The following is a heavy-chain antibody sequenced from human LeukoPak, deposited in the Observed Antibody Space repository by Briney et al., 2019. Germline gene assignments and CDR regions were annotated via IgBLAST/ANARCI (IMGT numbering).Heavy chain of an antibody. D-gene: IGHD5-24*01. Sequence: GGSLRLSCAASGFIFSDYNMNWVRQAPGKGLEWLSYISSSSSTIYYADSVRGRFTISRDNAKNSLYLQMNSLRDEDMAVYYCARPSIDGYNYLDVWGQGTTVTVSS. CDR2: ISSSSSTI. CDR3: ARPSIDGYNYLDV. J-gene: IGHJ6*02. CDR1: GFIFSDYN. V-gene: IGHV3-48*02.